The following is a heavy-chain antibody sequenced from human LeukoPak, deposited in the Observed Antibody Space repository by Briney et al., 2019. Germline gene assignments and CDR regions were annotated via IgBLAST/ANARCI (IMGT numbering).Heavy chain of an antibody. J-gene: IGHJ4*02. V-gene: IGHV4-59*01. CDR2: IHYSGST. CDR3: ARSRWLLM. CDR1: GGSISSYH. Sequence: SETLSLTCTVSGGSISSYHWSWIRQPPGKGLEWIGYIHYSGSTIYNPSLESRVTISVDTSKNQLSLKLRSVTAADTAVYYCARSRWLLMWGQGTLVTVSS. D-gene: IGHD3-22*01.